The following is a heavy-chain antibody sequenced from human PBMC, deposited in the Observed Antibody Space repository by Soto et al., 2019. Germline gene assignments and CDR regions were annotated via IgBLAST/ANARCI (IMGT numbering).Heavy chain of an antibody. V-gene: IGHV1-69*06. D-gene: IGHD3-22*01. CDR1: GGTFSSYA. Sequence: SVKVSCKASGGTFSSYAISWLRQSPGQGLEWMGGIIPIFGTANYAQKFQGRVTITADKSTSTAYMELSSLRSEDTAVYYCARGSTYYYDSSGYYNFDYWGQGTLVTVSS. J-gene: IGHJ4*02. CDR2: IIPIFGTA. CDR3: ARGSTYYYDSSGYYNFDY.